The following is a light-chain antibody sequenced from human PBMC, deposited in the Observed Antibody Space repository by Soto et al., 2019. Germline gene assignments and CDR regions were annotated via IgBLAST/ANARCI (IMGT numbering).Light chain of an antibody. J-gene: IGKJ4*01. V-gene: IGKV3-11*01. CDR2: DAS. CDR3: QQRSDWVS. CDR1: QSVSSY. Sequence: EIVLTQSPATLSLSPGESATLSCRASQSVSSYLAWYQQKPGQAPRLLIYDASNRATGIPARFSGSGSGTDFTLTITSLEPEDFAVYYCQQRSDWVSFDGGTKVEIK.